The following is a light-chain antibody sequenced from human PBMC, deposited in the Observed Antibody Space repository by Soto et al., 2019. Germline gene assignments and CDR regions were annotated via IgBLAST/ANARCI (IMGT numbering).Light chain of an antibody. CDR2: GNS. CDR3: QSYDSSLSAV. V-gene: IGLV1-40*01. Sequence: QSVLTQPPSVSGAPGQRVTISCTGSSSNIGAGYDVHWYQQLPGTAPKLLMYGNSNRPSGVPDRFSGSKSGTSASLAITKLQAEDEADYYCQSYDSSLSAVFGGGTKLTVL. J-gene: IGLJ2*01. CDR1: SSNIGAGYD.